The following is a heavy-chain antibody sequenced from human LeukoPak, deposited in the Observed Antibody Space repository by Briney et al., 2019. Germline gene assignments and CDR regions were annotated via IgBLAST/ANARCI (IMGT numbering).Heavy chain of an antibody. CDR3: ARPMLPGVIYAFDI. CDR2: IYPGDSDT. V-gene: IGHV5-51*01. Sequence: GESLKISCKGSGYSFTNYWIGWVRQMPGKGLEWMGIIYPGDSDTRYSPSFQGQVTITADKSISTAYLQWSSLEASDTAIYYCARPMLPGVIYAFDIWGQGTMVTVSS. CDR1: GYSFTNYW. D-gene: IGHD3-10*01. J-gene: IGHJ3*02.